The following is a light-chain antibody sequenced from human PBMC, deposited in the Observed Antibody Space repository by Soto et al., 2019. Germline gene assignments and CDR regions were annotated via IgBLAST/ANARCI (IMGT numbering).Light chain of an antibody. CDR2: GTS. J-gene: IGKJ2*01. Sequence: EIVLTQSPGTLSLSPGERATVSCRTSQSIDSKSLVWYQQRVGQAPRLLIYGTSSRGTGIPDRFSGSGSGTDFTLTISRLEPEDFAVYYCQQRSTWLYTFGQGTKLEV. V-gene: IGKV3D-20*02. CDR3: QQRSTWLYT. CDR1: QSIDSKS.